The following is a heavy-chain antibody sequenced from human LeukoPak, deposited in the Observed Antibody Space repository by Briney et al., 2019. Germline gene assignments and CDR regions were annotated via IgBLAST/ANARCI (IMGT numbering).Heavy chain of an antibody. CDR3: VKDYRFSDPKSGLASDH. J-gene: IGHJ4*02. Sequence: ASVKVSCKASGYTFTTYGISWVRQAPGQGLEWMGWISAYNGNTNYAQKLQGRVTMTTDTSTSTAYMELRNLRSDDTAVYYCVKDYRFSDPKSGLASDHWGQGTLVTVSS. V-gene: IGHV1-18*04. CDR2: ISAYNGNT. D-gene: IGHD3-16*02. CDR1: GYTFTTYG.